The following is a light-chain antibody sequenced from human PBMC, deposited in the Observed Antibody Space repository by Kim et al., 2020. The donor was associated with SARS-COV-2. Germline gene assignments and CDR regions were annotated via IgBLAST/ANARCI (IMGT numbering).Light chain of an antibody. CDR3: QAWDSSTAV. Sequence: SYELTQPPSVSVSPGQTASITCSGDKLGDKYACWYQQKPGQSPVLVISEDSKRPSGIPERFSGSNSGSTATLTISGTQAMDEADYYCQAWDSSTAVFGGGTQLTVL. CDR2: EDS. CDR1: KLGDKY. J-gene: IGLJ3*02. V-gene: IGLV3-1*01.